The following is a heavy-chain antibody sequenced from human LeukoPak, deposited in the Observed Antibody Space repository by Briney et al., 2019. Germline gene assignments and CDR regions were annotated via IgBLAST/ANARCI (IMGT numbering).Heavy chain of an antibody. CDR2: IHHSGST. Sequence: PSETLSLTCTVSGVSISSYYWSWIRQPPGKGLEWIGYIHHSGSTGSNPSLKSRVTISVDTSKNQFSLKLSSVTAADTAVYYCATTISRGRYFDYWGQGTLVTVSS. D-gene: IGHD3-16*01. V-gene: IGHV4-59*08. CDR3: ATTISRGRYFDY. CDR1: GVSISSYY. J-gene: IGHJ4*02.